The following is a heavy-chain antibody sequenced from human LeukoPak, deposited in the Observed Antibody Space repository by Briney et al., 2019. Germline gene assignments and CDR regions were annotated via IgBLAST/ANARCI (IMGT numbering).Heavy chain of an antibody. CDR1: GFTFSSYE. V-gene: IGHV3-21*01. D-gene: IGHD2-15*01. CDR2: ISTSSSYI. Sequence: GGSLRLSCAASGFTFSSYEMNWVRQAPGKGLEWVSSISTSSSYIYYADSVKGRFTISRDNARNSLYLQMNTRRAEDTAVYSCARGADGVSSNSRGWFDPWGQGTLVTVSS. J-gene: IGHJ5*02. CDR3: ARGADGVSSNSRGWFDP.